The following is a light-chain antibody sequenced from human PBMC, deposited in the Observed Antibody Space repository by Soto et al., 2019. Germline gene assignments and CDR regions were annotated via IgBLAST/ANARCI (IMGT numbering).Light chain of an antibody. V-gene: IGKV3-15*01. CDR3: QHYVTWPLD. J-gene: IGKJ4*01. CDR2: DTS. Sequence: EVVMTQSPATLSVSPGERATLSCRASRGIGSTLAWYQQKPGQTPRLLIYDTSTRATGVPGRFIGSRSGTEFTLTITSLQSEDFAIYYCQHYVTWPLDLGGGTRVENK. CDR1: RGIGST.